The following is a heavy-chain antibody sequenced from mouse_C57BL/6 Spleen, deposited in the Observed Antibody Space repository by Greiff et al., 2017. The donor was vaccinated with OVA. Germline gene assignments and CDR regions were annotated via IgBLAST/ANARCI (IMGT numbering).Heavy chain of an antibody. J-gene: IGHJ2*01. CDR1: GYTFTSYW. CDR3: ARDPLVPSTMVTDY. V-gene: IGHV1-64*01. D-gene: IGHD2-1*01. Sequence: QVQLQQPGAELVKPGASVKLSCKASGYTFTSYWMHWVKQRPGQGLEWIGMIHPNSGSTNYNEKFKSKATLTVDKSSSTAYMQLSSLTSEDSAVYYCARDPLVPSTMVTDYWGQGTTLTVSS. CDR2: IHPNSGST.